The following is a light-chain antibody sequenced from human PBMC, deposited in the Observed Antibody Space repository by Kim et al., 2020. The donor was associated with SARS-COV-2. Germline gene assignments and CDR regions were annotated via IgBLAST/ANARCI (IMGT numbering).Light chain of an antibody. Sequence: ASVGDRVTITCRSSQDIANALAWYQQKPGKVPQVLIYAASTLQSGVPSRFSGSGSGTEFTLTIGSLQTEDVATYYCQKYNSAPWTFGPGTKVDIK. CDR1: QDIANA. V-gene: IGKV1-27*01. J-gene: IGKJ1*01. CDR2: AAS. CDR3: QKYNSAPWT.